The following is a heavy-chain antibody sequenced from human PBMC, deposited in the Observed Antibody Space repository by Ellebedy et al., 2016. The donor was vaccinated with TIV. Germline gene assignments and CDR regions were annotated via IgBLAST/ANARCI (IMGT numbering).Heavy chain of an antibody. CDR3: ARDPRYNWNDVNAFDI. V-gene: IGHV7-4-1*02. D-gene: IGHD1-1*01. CDR1: GYTFTSYA. CDR2: INTNTGNP. Sequence: ASVKVSCKASGYTFTSYAMNWVRQAPGQGLEWMGWINTNTGNPTYAQGFTGRFVFSLDTSVSTAYLQISSLKAEDTAVYYCARDPRYNWNDVNAFDIWGQGTMVTVSS. J-gene: IGHJ3*02.